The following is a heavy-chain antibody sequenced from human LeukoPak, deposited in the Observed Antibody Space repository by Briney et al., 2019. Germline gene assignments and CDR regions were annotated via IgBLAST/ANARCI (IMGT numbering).Heavy chain of an antibody. V-gene: IGHV1-8*01. J-gene: IGHJ5*02. CDR3: ARVGWLEVLLKPYNWFDP. CDR2: MNPNSGNT. Sequence: ASVKVSCKASGYTFTSYDINWVRQATGQGLEWMGWMNPNSGNTGYAQKFQGRVTMTRNTSISTAYMELSSLRSEDTAVYYCARVGWLEVLLKPYNWFDPWGQGTLVTVSS. CDR1: GYTFTSYD. D-gene: IGHD6-19*01.